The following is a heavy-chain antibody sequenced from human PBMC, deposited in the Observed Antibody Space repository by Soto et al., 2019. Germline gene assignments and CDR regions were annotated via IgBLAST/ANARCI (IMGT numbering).Heavy chain of an antibody. D-gene: IGHD2-15*01. CDR2: ISYDGSNK. CDR1: GFTFSSYG. J-gene: IGHJ6*02. Sequence: HPGGSLRLSCAASGFTFSSYGMHWVRQAPGKGLEWVAVISYDGSNKYYADSVKGRFTISRDNSKNTLYLQMNSLRAEDTAVYYCAKEAYCSGGSCSYILADGMDVWGQGTTVTVSS. CDR3: AKEAYCSGGSCSYILADGMDV. V-gene: IGHV3-30*18.